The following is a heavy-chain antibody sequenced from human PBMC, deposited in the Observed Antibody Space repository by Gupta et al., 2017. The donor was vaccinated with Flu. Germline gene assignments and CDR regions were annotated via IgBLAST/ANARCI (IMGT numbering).Heavy chain of an antibody. Sequence: PGKGLEWMGRNNPISGGTKYAQKFQGRVTMASDTSITTAYMELSSLRSDDTAVYYCARVQYCSTTSCYEPFDSWGQGTQVSVSS. J-gene: IGHJ4*02. CDR2: NNPISGGT. D-gene: IGHD2-2*01. CDR3: ARVQYCSTTSCYEPFDS. V-gene: IGHV1-2*06.